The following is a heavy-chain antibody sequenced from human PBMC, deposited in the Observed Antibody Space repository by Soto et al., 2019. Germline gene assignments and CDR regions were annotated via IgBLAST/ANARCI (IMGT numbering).Heavy chain of an antibody. V-gene: IGHV4-59*01. D-gene: IGHD6-13*01. Sequence: PSETLSLTCTVSGGSISSYYWSWIRQPPGKGLEWIGYIYYSGSTNYNPSLKSRVTISVDTSKNQFSLKLSSVTAADTAVYYCARGDIAAAVSYYYYGMDVWGQGTTVTVSS. J-gene: IGHJ6*02. CDR1: GGSISSYY. CDR3: ARGDIAAAVSYYYYGMDV. CDR2: IYYSGST.